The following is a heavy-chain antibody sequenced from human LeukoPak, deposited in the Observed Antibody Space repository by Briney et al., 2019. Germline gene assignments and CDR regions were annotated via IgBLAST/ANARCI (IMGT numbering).Heavy chain of an antibody. CDR2: IKQDGSEK. Sequence: GGSLRLSCAASGFTFSSYWMSWVRQAPGKGLEWVANIKQDGSEKYYVDSVKGRFTVSRDNAKNSLYLQMNSLRAEDTAVYYCARVRARGHLDYWGQGTLVTVSS. V-gene: IGHV3-7*01. CDR3: ARVRARGHLDY. J-gene: IGHJ4*02. CDR1: GFTFSSYW.